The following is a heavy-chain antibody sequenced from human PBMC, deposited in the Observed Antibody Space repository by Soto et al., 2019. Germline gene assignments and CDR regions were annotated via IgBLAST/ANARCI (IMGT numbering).Heavy chain of an antibody. CDR2: FDPEDGET. Sequence: ASVKVSCKVSGYTLTELSMHWVRQAPGKGLEWMGGFDPEDGETIYAQKFQGRVTMTTDTSTSTAYMELRSLRSDDTAVYYCAREPSYYFDYWGQGTLVTVSS. J-gene: IGHJ4*02. CDR3: AREPSYYFDY. CDR1: GYTLTELS. V-gene: IGHV1-24*01.